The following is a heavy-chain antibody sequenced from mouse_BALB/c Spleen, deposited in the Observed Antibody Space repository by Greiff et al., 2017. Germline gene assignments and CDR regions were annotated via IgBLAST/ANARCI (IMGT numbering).Heavy chain of an antibody. CDR3: KYNGSSYEGLAY. Sequence: VQLQQSGAELVRSGASVKLSCTASGFNIQDYYMPWVKQRPEQGLEWIGWIDPENGDTEYAPTFQGKATMPADTPSNTAYLQLSSLTSEGTAVYDCKYNGSSYEGLAYWGQGTLVTVSA. J-gene: IGHJ3*01. V-gene: IGHV14-4*02. CDR1: GFNIQDYY. D-gene: IGHD1-1*01. CDR2: IDPENGDT.